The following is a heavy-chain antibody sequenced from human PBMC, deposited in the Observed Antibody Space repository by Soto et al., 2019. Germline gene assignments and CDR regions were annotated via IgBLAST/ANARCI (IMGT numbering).Heavy chain of an antibody. CDR2: IYYSGST. V-gene: IGHV4-30-4*01. Sequence: SETLSLTCTVSGGSISSGDYYWSWIRQPPGKGLEWIGYIYYSGSTYYNPSLKSRVTISVDTSKNQFSLKLSSVTAADTAVYYCASTHSSGYYYVDYWGQGTLVTVSS. J-gene: IGHJ4*02. CDR3: ASTHSSGYYYVDY. CDR1: GGSISSGDYY. D-gene: IGHD3-22*01.